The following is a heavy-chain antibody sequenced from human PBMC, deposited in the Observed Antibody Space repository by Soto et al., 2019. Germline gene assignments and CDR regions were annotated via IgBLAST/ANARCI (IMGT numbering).Heavy chain of an antibody. CDR3: ALGHSGSQGYYYYYYMDV. V-gene: IGHV1-8*01. D-gene: IGHD3-10*01. CDR2: MNPNSGNT. Sequence: ASVKVSCKASGYTFTSYDINWVRQATGQGLEWMGWMNPNSGNTGYAQKFQGRVTMTRNTSISTAYMELSSLRSEDTAVYYCALGHSGSQGYYYYYYMDVWGKGNTVTVSS. J-gene: IGHJ6*03. CDR1: GYTFTSYD.